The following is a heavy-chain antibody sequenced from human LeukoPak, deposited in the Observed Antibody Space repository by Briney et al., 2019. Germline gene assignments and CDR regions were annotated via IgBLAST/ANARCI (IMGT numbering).Heavy chain of an antibody. CDR3: ARVQGDILTGYYTGYFDY. V-gene: IGHV4-34*01. J-gene: IGHJ4*02. CDR2: INHSGST. Sequence: SENLSLTCAVYGGSFSGYYWSWIRPPPGKGLEWIGEINHSGSTNYNPSLKSRVTISVDTSKNQFSLKLSSVTAADTAVYYCARVQGDILTGYYTGYFDYWGQGTLVTVYS. D-gene: IGHD3-9*01. CDR1: GGSFSGYY.